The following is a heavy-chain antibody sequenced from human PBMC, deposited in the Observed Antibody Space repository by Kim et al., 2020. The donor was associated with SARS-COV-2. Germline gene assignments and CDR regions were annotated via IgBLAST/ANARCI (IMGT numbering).Heavy chain of an antibody. Sequence: GGSLRLSCAASRFTFSSYGMHWVRQAPGKGLEWVAVISYDGSNKYYADSVKGRFTISRDNSKNTLYLQMNSLRAEDTAVYYCQGGYYDSSGYTHTDYWGQGTLVTVSS. J-gene: IGHJ4*02. V-gene: IGHV3-30*03. D-gene: IGHD3-22*01. CDR3: QGGYYDSSGYTHTDY. CDR2: ISYDGSNK. CDR1: RFTFSSYG.